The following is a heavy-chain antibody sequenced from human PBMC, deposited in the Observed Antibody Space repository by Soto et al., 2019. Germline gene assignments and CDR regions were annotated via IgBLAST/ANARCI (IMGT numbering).Heavy chain of an antibody. CDR2: INHSGST. CDR3: ARGGTIFRVVRKFFDY. V-gene: IGHV4-34*01. Sequence: SETLALTCAVYGGSFSGYYWSWIRQPPGKGLEWIGEINHSGSTNYNPSLKNRVTISVDTSKNQFSLKLSSVTAADTAVYYCARGGTIFRVVRKFFDYWGQGTLVTVSS. J-gene: IGHJ4*02. D-gene: IGHD3-3*01. CDR1: GGSFSGYY.